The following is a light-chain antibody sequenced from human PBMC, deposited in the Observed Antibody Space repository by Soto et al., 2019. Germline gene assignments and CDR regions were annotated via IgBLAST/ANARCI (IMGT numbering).Light chain of an antibody. V-gene: IGLV2-23*02. Sequence: QSALTQPASVSGSPGQSITISCTGTSSDVGSYDLVSWYQQHPDKAPKLMIYEVSKRPPGVSNRFSGSKSGNTASLTISGLQAEDESDYYCSSYAGGSTDVVFGGGTKLTVL. CDR2: EVS. CDR1: SSDVGSYDL. J-gene: IGLJ2*01. CDR3: SSYAGGSTDVV.